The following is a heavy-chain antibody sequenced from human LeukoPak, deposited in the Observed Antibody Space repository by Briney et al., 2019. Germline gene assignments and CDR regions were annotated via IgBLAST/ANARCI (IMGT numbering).Heavy chain of an antibody. CDR3: AREFTQRDY. Sequence: KSGGSLRLSCVASGFTFRDYYMSWIRQAPGKGLEWVSYISGSDGTIKYADSVKGRFTISRDNTENSLYLQMNSLRVEDTAVYYCAREFTQRDYWGQGTLVTVSS. J-gene: IGHJ4*02. CDR2: ISGSDGTI. V-gene: IGHV3-11*01. CDR1: GFTFRDYY.